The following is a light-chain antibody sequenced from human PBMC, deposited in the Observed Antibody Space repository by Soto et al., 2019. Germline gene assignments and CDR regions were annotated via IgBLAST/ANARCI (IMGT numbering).Light chain of an antibody. J-gene: IGLJ1*01. CDR3: CSYTTTTSRV. CDR1: SSDVGHYNY. Sequence: QSALTQPASVSGSPGQSITISRTGTSSDVGHYNYVSWYQQYPASAPKLIIYDVSLRPSGVSDRFSGSKSGNTASLTISGLQAEDEADYYCCSYTTTTSRVFGTGTKLTVL. V-gene: IGLV2-14*03. CDR2: DVS.